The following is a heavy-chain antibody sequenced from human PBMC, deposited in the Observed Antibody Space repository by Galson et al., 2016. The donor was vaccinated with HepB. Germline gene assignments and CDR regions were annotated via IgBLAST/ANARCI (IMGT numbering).Heavy chain of an antibody. CDR3: ARSGSGRPFFDF. Sequence: SVKVSCKASGYTFTPYYINWVRQAPGQGLEWMGVINPNSAYTNSAQRFQGRVTMTSDTSTSTVSMEMRGLLSEDTAVYYCARSGSGRPFFDFWGQGTLVTVSS. CDR2: INPNSAYT. J-gene: IGHJ4*02. D-gene: IGHD3-10*01. V-gene: IGHV1-46*01. CDR1: GYTFTPYY.